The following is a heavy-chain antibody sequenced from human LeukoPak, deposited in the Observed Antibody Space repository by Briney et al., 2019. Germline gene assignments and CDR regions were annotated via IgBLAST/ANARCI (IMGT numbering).Heavy chain of an antibody. CDR1: GYTFTGYY. CDR2: ISAYNGNT. D-gene: IGHD1-26*01. J-gene: IGHJ4*02. V-gene: IGHV1-18*04. CDR3: ARALGATHDFDY. Sequence: ASVKVSCKASGYTFTGYYMHWVRQAPGQGREWMGWISAYNGNTNYAQKLQGRVSMTTDRSTSTAYMELRSLRSDDTAVYYCARALGATHDFDYWGQGTLVTVSS.